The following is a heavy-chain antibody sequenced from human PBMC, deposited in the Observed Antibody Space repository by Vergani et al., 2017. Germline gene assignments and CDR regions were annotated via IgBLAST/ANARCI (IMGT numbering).Heavy chain of an antibody. D-gene: IGHD3-10*01. J-gene: IGHJ4*02. Sequence: QVQLQESGPGLVKPPGTLSLTCAVSGGSISSSNWWSWVRQPPGKGLEWIGEIYHSGSTNYNPSLKSRVTISVDTSKNQFSLKLSSVTAADTAVYYCARVLSPSGTMVRGVIDYWGQGTLVTVSS. V-gene: IGHV4-4*03. CDR2: IYHSGST. CDR3: ARVLSPSGTMVRGVIDY. CDR1: GGSISSSNW.